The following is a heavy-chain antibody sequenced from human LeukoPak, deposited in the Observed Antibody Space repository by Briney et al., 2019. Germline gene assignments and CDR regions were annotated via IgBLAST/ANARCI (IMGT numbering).Heavy chain of an antibody. CDR2: INQSGRT. V-gene: IGHV4-34*01. CDR1: DGSLSGYL. Sequence: SETLSLTCAVSDGSLSGYLWSWIRQTPGKGLEWIGEINQSGRTNYNPSLKSRLTISVDTSERTFSLKLSLLTAADTAVYYCARGYEVAVAGNWFDPWGQGTLVTVSS. J-gene: IGHJ5*02. CDR3: ARGYEVAVAGNWFDP. D-gene: IGHD6-19*01.